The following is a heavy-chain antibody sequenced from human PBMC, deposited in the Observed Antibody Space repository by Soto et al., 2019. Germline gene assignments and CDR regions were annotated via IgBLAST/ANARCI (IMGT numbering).Heavy chain of an antibody. J-gene: IGHJ5*02. CDR2: HYSGGST. D-gene: IGHD1-26*01. Sequence: GSLRLSCAISGFSVSSNYLSWARQAPGKGLEWVSVHYSGGSTYYADSVQGRFTISRDKSNNTLYLQMRRVRAEDTAVYFCARHRHPRGTVGATSPLDPWGQGT. CDR1: GFSVSSNY. CDR3: ARHRHPRGTVGATSPLDP. V-gene: IGHV3-53*01.